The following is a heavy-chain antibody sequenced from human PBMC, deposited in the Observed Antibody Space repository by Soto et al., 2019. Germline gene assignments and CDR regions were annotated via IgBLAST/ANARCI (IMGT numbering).Heavy chain of an antibody. CDR2: INSNGKSI. CDR3: ARDDFDSNGYL. V-gene: IGHV3-48*02. Sequence: GGSLRLSCAASSFIFSTYNMNWVRQTTGKGLEWLSYINSNGKSIYYADSVRGRFTISRDNAKKSLYLQMNSLRDEDTAVYYCARDDFDSNGYLWGQGTLVTVSS. D-gene: IGHD3-22*01. J-gene: IGHJ4*02. CDR1: SFIFSTYN.